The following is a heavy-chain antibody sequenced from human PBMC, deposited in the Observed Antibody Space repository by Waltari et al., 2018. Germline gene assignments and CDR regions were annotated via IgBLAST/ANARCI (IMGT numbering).Heavy chain of an antibody. Sequence: QLKLQESGPGAVKPPWTLSLTCVCSGDSMNSHYSWRWVRQSPETGLEWIGQVKRGGGTNYSPSFASRVIMSLDTSINHFSLNMHSATAADTAVYYCARDRGGGLYLDSWGRGILVSVSP. J-gene: IGHJ4*02. CDR2: VKRGGGT. CDR3: ARDRGGGLYLDS. V-gene: IGHV4-4*03. CDR1: GDSMNSHYS. D-gene: IGHD2-15*01.